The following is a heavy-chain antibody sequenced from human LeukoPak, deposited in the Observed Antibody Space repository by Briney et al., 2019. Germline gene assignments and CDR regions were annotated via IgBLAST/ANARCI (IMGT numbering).Heavy chain of an antibody. D-gene: IGHD3-10*02. CDR3: ARDLHYYVAMDV. CDR1: GGSIGGHY. J-gene: IGHJ6*02. V-gene: IGHV4-4*07. CDR2: IFTSGSP. Sequence: SETLSLTCSVSGGSIGGHYWNWIRQAPGKGLEWIGHIFTSGSPNYSPSLKSRVTFSRDTARSQIYLRMTSVTAADTALYYCARDLHYYVAMDVWGQGTTVTVSS.